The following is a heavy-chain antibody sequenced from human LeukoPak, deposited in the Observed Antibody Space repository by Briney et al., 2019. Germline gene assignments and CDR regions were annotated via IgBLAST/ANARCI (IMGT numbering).Heavy chain of an antibody. D-gene: IGHD3-10*01. Sequence: ASVKVSCKASGYTFTSYYMHWVRQAPGQGLEWMVIINPSGGSTSYAQKFQGRVTMTRDTSASTVYMELSSLRSEDTAVYYCARELTYYYGSGSSQGIDYWGQGTLVTVSS. CDR3: ARELTYYYGSGSSQGIDY. CDR2: INPSGGST. J-gene: IGHJ4*02. V-gene: IGHV1-46*01. CDR1: GYTFTSYY.